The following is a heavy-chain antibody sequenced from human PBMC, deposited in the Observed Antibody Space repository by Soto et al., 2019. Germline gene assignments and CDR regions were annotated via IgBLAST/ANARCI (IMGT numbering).Heavy chain of an antibody. J-gene: IGHJ6*02. CDR2: IKSKTDGGTT. D-gene: IGHD1-26*01. CDR3: TAGSVGATDYYYYYGMDV. CDR1: GFTFSNAW. V-gene: IGHV3-15*01. Sequence: PGGSLRLSCAASGFTFSNAWMSWVRQAPWKGLEWVGRIKSKTDGGTTDYAAPVKGRFTISRDDSKNTLYLQMNSLKTEDTAVYYCTAGSVGATDYYYYYGMDVWGQGTTVTVSS.